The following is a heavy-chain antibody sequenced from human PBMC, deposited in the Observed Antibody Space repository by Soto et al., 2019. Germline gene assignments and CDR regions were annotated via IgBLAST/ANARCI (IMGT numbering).Heavy chain of an antibody. CDR2: ISYSGTNT. CDR3: AKEGLGIKFDY. CDR1: GXTFSSYW. Sequence: GSLRLSCDASGXTFSSYWMSWVRQAPGMGLELVSYISYSGTNTDYADSVMGRFTISIDNSKKTLYLQMDRLRSDDTAVYYCAKEGLGIKFDYWGQGARGTVS. V-gene: IGHV3-23*01. J-gene: IGHJ4*02. D-gene: IGHD1-26*01.